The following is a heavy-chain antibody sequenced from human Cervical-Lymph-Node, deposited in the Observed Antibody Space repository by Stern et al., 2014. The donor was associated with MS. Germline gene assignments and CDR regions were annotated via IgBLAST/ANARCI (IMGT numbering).Heavy chain of an antibody. CDR3: AKGVAGTWYYYGMDV. CDR1: GFTFSSYG. J-gene: IGHJ6*02. V-gene: IGHV3-30*18. D-gene: IGHD6-19*01. CDR2: ISYDGSNK. Sequence: QVQLVESGGGVVQPGRSLRLSCAASGFTFSSYGMHWVRQAPGKGLEWVAVISYDGSNKYYADSVKGRFTISRDNSKNTLYLQMNSLRAEDTAVYYCAKGVAGTWYYYGMDVWGQGTTVTVSS.